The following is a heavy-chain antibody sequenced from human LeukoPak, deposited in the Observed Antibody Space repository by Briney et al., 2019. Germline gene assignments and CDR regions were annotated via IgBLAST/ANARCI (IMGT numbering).Heavy chain of an antibody. CDR3: ARRAGGYSHPYDY. Sequence: GGSLRLSCAASGFTFSSYSMNWVRQAPGKGLEWVSSISSSSSYIYYADSVRGRFTISRDNSKNTLYLQMNSLRAEDTAVYYCARRAGGYSHPYDYWGQGILVTVSS. V-gene: IGHV3-21*04. CDR1: GFTFSSYS. J-gene: IGHJ4*02. CDR2: ISSSSSYI. D-gene: IGHD4-23*01.